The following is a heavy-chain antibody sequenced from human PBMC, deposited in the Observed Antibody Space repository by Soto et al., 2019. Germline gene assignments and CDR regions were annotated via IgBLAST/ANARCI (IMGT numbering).Heavy chain of an antibody. D-gene: IGHD3-10*01. J-gene: IGHJ6*02. CDR1: GGSSSSSSYY. CDR3: ARVGSNYVGMDV. CDR2: IYYSGST. Sequence: SESLSLTGTVSGGSSSSSSYYWGWILQPPGKGLEWIGSIYYSGSTYYNPSLKSRVTISVDTSKNQFSLKLSSVTAADTAVYYCARVGSNYVGMDVWGQGTTVTVSS. V-gene: IGHV4-39*01.